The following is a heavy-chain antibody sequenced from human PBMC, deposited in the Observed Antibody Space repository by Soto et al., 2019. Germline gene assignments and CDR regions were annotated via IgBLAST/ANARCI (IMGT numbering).Heavy chain of an antibody. CDR3: AKDPNDYDSSAYYVDY. CDR2: ISDSGDKT. Sequence: GGSLRLSCTASGFTFSSYAMSWVRQAPGKGLEWVSAISDSGDKTYYADSVKGRFTVSRDNSKNTLYLQMNSLRAEDTAVYFCAKDPNDYDSSAYYVDYWGRGTLVTVSS. CDR1: GFTFSSYA. J-gene: IGHJ4*02. D-gene: IGHD3-22*01. V-gene: IGHV3-23*01.